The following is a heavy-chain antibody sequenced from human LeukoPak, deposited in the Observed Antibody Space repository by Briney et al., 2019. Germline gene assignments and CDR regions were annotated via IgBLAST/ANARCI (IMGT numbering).Heavy chain of an antibody. CDR3: AKWGLGNFDY. V-gene: IGHV3-30*02. Sequence: GGSLSLSCAASGFTFSSYGMHWVRQAPGKGLEGVAFIRYDGSNKYYADSVKGRFTIYRDNSKNTMYLQMISLRAEDTAVYYCAKWGLGNFDYWGQGALVTVSS. CDR1: GFTFSSYG. CDR2: IRYDGSNK. D-gene: IGHD7-27*01. J-gene: IGHJ4*02.